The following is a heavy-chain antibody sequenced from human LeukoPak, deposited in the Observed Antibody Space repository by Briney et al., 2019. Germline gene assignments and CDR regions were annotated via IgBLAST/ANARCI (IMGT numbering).Heavy chain of an antibody. V-gene: IGHV3-74*01. CDR1: GFTFSSYW. D-gene: IGHD3-22*01. Sequence: PGGSLRLSCAVSGFTFSSYWMHWVRQAPGKGLVWVSRIDRDGSRINYADSVKGRFTISRDNGKNTLFLQMNSLRAEDTAVYYCAKESDYYDSSGYYWGQGTLVTVSS. J-gene: IGHJ4*02. CDR2: IDRDGSRI. CDR3: AKESDYYDSSGYY.